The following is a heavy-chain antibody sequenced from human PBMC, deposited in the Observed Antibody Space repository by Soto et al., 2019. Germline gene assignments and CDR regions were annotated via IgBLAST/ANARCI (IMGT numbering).Heavy chain of an antibody. CDR2: TYYRSKWYN. V-gene: IGHV6-1*01. J-gene: IGHJ6*02. CDR3: ARDKEGMSGWRHDYYYAMDV. CDR1: RGNVSSNSAA. D-gene: IGHD6-19*01. Sequence: PSQTISLTGAMSRGNVSSNSAAWNWIRQSPSRGLEWLGRTYYRSKWYNDYAVSVKSRITINPDTSKNQFSLQLNSVTPEDTAVYYCARDKEGMSGWRHDYYYAMDVPCQATSLTVSS.